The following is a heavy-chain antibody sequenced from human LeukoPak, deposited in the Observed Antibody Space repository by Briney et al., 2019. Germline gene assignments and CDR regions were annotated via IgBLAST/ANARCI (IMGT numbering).Heavy chain of an antibody. D-gene: IGHD3-10*01. Sequence: ASVKVSCKASGYTFTGYYLHWVRQAPGQGVEWMGRINPNSGGTNYAQKFHGRVTMTRETSKSPAYMELSRLRSDDTPLFHCSRSVASFYFASGSRKTAFDPSGEGALVTVSS. CDR2: INPNSGGT. V-gene: IGHV1-2*06. CDR1: GYTFTGYY. J-gene: IGHJ5*02. CDR3: SRSVASFYFASGSRKTAFDP.